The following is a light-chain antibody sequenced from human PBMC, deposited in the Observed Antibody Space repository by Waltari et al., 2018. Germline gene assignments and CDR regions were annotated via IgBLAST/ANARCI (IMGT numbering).Light chain of an antibody. J-gene: IGKJ1*01. V-gene: IGKV1-39*01. Sequence: DIQMTQSPSSLSASVGDRVTITCRASQSISSYLSWYQQKPGRAPKLLIYAASSFESGVPSRFSGSGSGSDFTLIISSLQPEDFATYSCQQSYSQTRTFGQGTKVEI. CDR1: QSISSY. CDR2: AAS. CDR3: QQSYSQTRT.